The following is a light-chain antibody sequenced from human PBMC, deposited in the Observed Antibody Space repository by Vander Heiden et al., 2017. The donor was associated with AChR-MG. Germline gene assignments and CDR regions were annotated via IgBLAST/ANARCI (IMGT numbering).Light chain of an antibody. V-gene: IGKV1-39*01. CDR2: SAS. CDR3: QQSYNTLT. CDR1: QSISSY. J-gene: IGKJ4*01. Sequence: DIQMTQSPSSLSASVGDRVSITCRASQSISSYLNWYHQKPGKAPKLLIYSASSLQSGVPSRFSGSGSGTDFTLTISSLQPEDFATYFCQQSYNTLTFGGGTKVEI.